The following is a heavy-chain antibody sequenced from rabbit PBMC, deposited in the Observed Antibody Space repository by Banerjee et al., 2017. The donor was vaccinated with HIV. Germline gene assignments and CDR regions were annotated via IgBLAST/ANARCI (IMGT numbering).Heavy chain of an antibody. CDR3: ARDLAGVIGWNFGL. D-gene: IGHD4-1*01. J-gene: IGHJ4*01. V-gene: IGHV1S28*01. Sequence: EESGGGLVKPEGSLTLTCTASGFTLSSYWICWVRQAPGKGLEWIGYITYGGSAYYASWVKGRFTISRDNAQNTVSLQLNSLTAADTATYFCARDLAGVIGWNFGLWGPGTLVTVS. CDR2: ITYGGSA. CDR1: GFTLSSYW.